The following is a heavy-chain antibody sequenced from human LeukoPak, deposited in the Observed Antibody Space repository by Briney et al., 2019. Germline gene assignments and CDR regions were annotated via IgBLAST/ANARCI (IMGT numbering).Heavy chain of an antibody. CDR2: MNPNSGNT. CDR1: GYTFTSYD. Sequence: ASVKVSCKXSGYTFTSYDINWVRQATGQGLEGMGWMNPNSGNTGYAQKFQGRVTMTRNTSISTAYMELSSLRSEDTAVYYCAVFDSSGYYWADYWGQGTLVTVSS. D-gene: IGHD3-22*01. J-gene: IGHJ4*02. V-gene: IGHV1-8*01. CDR3: AVFDSSGYYWADY.